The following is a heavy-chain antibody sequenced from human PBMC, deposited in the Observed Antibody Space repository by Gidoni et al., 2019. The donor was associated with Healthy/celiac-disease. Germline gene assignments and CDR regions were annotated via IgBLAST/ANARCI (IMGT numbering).Heavy chain of an antibody. Sequence: EVQLVESGGGLVKTGGSLRLHCAASGFTLRSYSMNWVRQAPGKGLEWVSSISSSSSYIYYADSVKGRFTISRDNAKNSLYLQMNSLRAEDTAVYYCAREVRGARDYWGQGTLVTVSS. CDR1: GFTLRSYS. CDR3: AREVRGARDY. CDR2: ISSSSSYI. J-gene: IGHJ4*02. D-gene: IGHD3-10*01. V-gene: IGHV3-21*01.